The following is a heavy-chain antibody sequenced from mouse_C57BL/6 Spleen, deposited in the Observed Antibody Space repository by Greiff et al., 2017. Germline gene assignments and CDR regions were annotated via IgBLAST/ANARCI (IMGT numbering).Heavy chain of an antibody. V-gene: IGHV1-64*01. CDR1: GYTFTSYW. CDR3: ARWADYDSWFAY. Sequence: QVQLQQPGAELVKPGASVKLSCKASGYTFTSYWMHWVKQRPGQGLEWIGMIHPNSGSTNYNEKFKSKATLPVDKSSSTAYMQLSSLTSEDSAVYYCARWADYDSWFAYWGQGTLVTVSA. CDR2: IHPNSGST. D-gene: IGHD2-4*01. J-gene: IGHJ3*01.